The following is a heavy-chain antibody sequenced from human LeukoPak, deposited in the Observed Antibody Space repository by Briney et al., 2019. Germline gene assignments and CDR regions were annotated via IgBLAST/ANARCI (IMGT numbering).Heavy chain of an antibody. CDR3: ARDYGDYGVSRDYFDY. V-gene: IGHV4-34*01. D-gene: IGHD4-17*01. CDR1: GGSFSGYY. Sequence: SETLSLTCAVYGGSFSGYYWSWIRQPPGKGLGWIGEINHSGSTNYNPSLKSRVTISVDTSKNQFSLKLSSVTAADTAVYYCARDYGDYGVSRDYFDYWGQGTLVTVSS. CDR2: INHSGST. J-gene: IGHJ4*02.